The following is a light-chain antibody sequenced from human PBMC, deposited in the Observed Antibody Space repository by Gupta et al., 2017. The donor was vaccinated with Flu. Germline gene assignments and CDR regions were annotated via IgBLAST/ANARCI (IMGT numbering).Light chain of an antibody. Sequence: SFVVTLPPSVSVAPGQTARLTWGGENIGSKMVHWYQQKPGQAPVLVVYDDTHRPSGIPERVSGSNSGNTATLTISRVEAGDEADYYCHVWDSSDNHGVFAVGTKLTVL. CDR3: HVWDSSDNHGV. CDR2: DDT. J-gene: IGLJ3*02. V-gene: IGLV3-21*02. CDR1: NIGSKM.